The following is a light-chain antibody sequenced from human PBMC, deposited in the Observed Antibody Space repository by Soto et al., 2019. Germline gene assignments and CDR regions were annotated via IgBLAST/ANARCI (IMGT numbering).Light chain of an antibody. Sequence: EIVMTQSPVTLSVSPGDRATLSCRASQSVNSNLAWYQQKPGQTPKLLIYVASTRATGIPARFSGSGSGTEFTLTISRLQSEDFAVYYCQQYNNWPPPLTFGGGTKVEI. CDR3: QQYNNWPPPLT. J-gene: IGKJ4*01. CDR2: VAS. CDR1: QSVNSN. V-gene: IGKV3-15*01.